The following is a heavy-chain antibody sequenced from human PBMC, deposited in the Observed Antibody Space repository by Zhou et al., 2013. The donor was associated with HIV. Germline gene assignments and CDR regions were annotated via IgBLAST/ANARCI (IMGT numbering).Heavy chain of an antibody. V-gene: IGHV1-69*13. CDR1: GYTFTSYG. D-gene: IGHD2-21*01. Sequence: QVQLVQSGAEVKKPGASVKVSCKASGYTFTSYGISWVRQAPGQGLEWMGRIIPIFGTANYAQKFQGRVTITADESTSTVYMELSSLRSEDTAVYYCARGGGTYCGGDCYWVFDYWGQGTLVTVSS. J-gene: IGHJ4*02. CDR2: IIPIFGTA. CDR3: ARGGGTYCGGDCYWVFDY.